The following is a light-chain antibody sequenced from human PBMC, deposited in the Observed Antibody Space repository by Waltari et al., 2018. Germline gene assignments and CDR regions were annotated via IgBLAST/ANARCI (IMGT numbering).Light chain of an antibody. CDR1: QSVSTY. Sequence: EIVLTQSPDTLSLSPGEVATLSCRASQSVSTYLAWYQQKPGQAPRLLIYDASIRAADIPARFSGSGSETDFTLTISSLDPEDFAIYYCQQRSTWPRVGVTFGQGTRVDLK. CDR3: QQRSTWPRVGVT. V-gene: IGKV3-11*01. CDR2: DAS. J-gene: IGKJ1*01.